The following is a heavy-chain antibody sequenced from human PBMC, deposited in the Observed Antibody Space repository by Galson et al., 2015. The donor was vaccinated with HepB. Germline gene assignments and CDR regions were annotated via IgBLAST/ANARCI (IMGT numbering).Heavy chain of an antibody. J-gene: IGHJ4*02. CDR3: AKDTVLLWLGELGGLDY. V-gene: IGHV3-30*02. CDR2: IRYDGSNK. CDR1: GFTFSSYG. D-gene: IGHD3-10*01. Sequence: SLRLSCAASGFTFSSYGMHWVRQAPGKGLEWVAFIRYDGSNKYYADSVKGRFTTSRDNSKNTLYLQMNSLRAEDTAVYYCAKDTVLLWLGELGGLDYWGQGTLVTVSS.